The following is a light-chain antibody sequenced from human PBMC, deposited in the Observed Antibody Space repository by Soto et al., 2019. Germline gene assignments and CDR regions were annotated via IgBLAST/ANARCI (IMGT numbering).Light chain of an antibody. CDR1: QSVSSF. Sequence: EIVLTQSPAILSLSPGERANLSCRASQSVSSFLAWYQQRPGQAPRLLIYDASNRATGIPAKFSGSGSGTDFTLTISTLEPEDFALYYCQQRSNWPPTFGGGTKVEI. CDR2: DAS. V-gene: IGKV3-11*01. CDR3: QQRSNWPPT. J-gene: IGKJ4*01.